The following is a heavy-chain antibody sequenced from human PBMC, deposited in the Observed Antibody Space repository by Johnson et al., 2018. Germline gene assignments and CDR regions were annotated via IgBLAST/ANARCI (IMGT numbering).Heavy chain of an antibody. CDR1: GYTFTSYE. J-gene: IGHJ6*02. CDR3: ARLVALPDFYYGMDV. V-gene: IGHV1-8*01. Sequence: QVQLVQSGAEVREPGASVKVSCKASGYTFTSYEINWVRQATGQGLEWMGWMNPNSGNTDYAQNFQDRVPMTRNSSITTAYMELSSLRSEDTAVYCCARLVALPDFYYGMDVWGQGTTVTVSS. CDR2: MNPNSGNT. D-gene: IGHD2-21*01.